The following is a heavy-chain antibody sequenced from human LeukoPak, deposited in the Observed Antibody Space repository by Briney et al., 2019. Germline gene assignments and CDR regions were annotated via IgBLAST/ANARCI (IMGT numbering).Heavy chain of an antibody. Sequence: GGPLRLSCAASGFTFNSFAMHWVRQAPGKGLEHLAFIQSDGSDKYYADSVKGRFTISRDNSKNTLYLQMNGLRGDDTAVYCCVKDLPVLHSWGQGTLVTVSS. D-gene: IGHD3-16*01. CDR1: GFTFNSFA. CDR3: VKDLPVLHS. CDR2: IQSDGSDK. V-gene: IGHV3-30*02. J-gene: IGHJ4*02.